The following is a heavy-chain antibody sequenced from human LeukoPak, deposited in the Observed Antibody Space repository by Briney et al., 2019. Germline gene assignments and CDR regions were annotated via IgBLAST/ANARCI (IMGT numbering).Heavy chain of an antibody. CDR1: GYTFTTYA. V-gene: IGHV1-3*04. Sequence: ASVKVSCKASGYTFTTYAMHWVRQAPGQRLEWMGWINTGNGNTQYSQKFRGRVTISSDTSASTAYMELSSLTSEDTAVYYCARTLSGDFDYWGQGTLVTVSS. CDR3: ARTLSGDFDY. D-gene: IGHD3-10*01. J-gene: IGHJ4*02. CDR2: INTGNGNT.